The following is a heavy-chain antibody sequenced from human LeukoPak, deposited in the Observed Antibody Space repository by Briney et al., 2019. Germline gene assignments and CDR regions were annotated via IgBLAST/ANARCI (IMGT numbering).Heavy chain of an antibody. J-gene: IGHJ5*02. V-gene: IGHV3-23*01. Sequence: GGSLRLSCAASGFIFSRYWMTWVRQAPGKGLEWVSAVSGSGADTYYADSVKGRFTISRDNSKNTLYLQMNSLRAEDTAVYYCARGRYCSSTSCYPRWFDPWGQGTLVTVSS. D-gene: IGHD2-2*01. CDR1: GFIFSRYW. CDR2: VSGSGADT. CDR3: ARGRYCSSTSCYPRWFDP.